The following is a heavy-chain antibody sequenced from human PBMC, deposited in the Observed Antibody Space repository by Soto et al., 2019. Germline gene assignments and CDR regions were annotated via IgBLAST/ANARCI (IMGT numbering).Heavy chain of an antibody. CDR2: IFSNDEK. Sequence: QVTLKESGPVLVKPTETLTLTCTVSGFSLSNARLGVSWIRQPPGKALEWLAHIFSNDEKSYSTFLKSRLTIPKDTSKSQVVLTMTNMDPVDTATYYCARIRSEMATITWFDYWGQGTLVTVSS. J-gene: IGHJ5*01. CDR1: GFSLSNARLG. V-gene: IGHV2-26*01. D-gene: IGHD5-12*01. CDR3: ARIRSEMATITWFDY.